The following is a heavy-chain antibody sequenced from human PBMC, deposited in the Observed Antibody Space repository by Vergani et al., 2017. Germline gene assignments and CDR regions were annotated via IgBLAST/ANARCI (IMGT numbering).Heavy chain of an antibody. CDR2: ISSSSSYI. CDR1: GFTFSSYS. Sequence: EVQLVESGGGLVKPGGSLRLSCAASGFTFSSYSMNWVRQAPGKGLEWVSSISSSSSYIYYADSVKGRFTISRDNAKNSLYLQMNSLRAEDTAVYYCARDSRLAAAGYDYWGQGTLVTVSS. J-gene: IGHJ4*02. CDR3: ARDSRLAAAGYDY. V-gene: IGHV3-21*04. D-gene: IGHD6-13*01.